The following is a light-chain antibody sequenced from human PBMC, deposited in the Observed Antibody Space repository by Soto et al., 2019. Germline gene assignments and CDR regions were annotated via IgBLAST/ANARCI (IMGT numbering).Light chain of an antibody. CDR3: QQYNDSFRYT. V-gene: IGKV1-5*03. Sequence: DIQMTQSPSTLSASVGDRVTITCRASQSINTWLAWYQQKPGTVPKLLIYEASTLESGVPSRFSGSRSGTAFTLTVSSLQPNDFATYYCQQYNDSFRYTFGQGTKVDIK. CDR1: QSINTW. CDR2: EAS. J-gene: IGKJ2*01.